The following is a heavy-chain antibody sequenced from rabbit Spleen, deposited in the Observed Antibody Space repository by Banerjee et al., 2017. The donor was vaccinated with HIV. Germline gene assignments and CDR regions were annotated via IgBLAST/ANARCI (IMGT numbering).Heavy chain of an antibody. Sequence: QSLEESGGDLVKPGASLTLTCTASGFTISNSYWICWVRQAPGKGLEWIACIYAGSSGSTYSATWAKGRFTISRTSSTTVTLQLTSLTAADTATYFCARDTSSSFSSYGMDLWGPGTLVTVS. J-gene: IGHJ6*01. D-gene: IGHD1-1*01. CDR3: ARDTSSSFSSYGMDL. CDR2: IYAGSSGST. V-gene: IGHV1S40*01. CDR1: GFTISNSYW.